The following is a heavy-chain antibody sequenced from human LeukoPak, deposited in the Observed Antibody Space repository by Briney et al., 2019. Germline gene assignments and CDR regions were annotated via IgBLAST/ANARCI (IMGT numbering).Heavy chain of an antibody. J-gene: IGHJ3*02. CDR2: TYYRSRWFS. CDR3: AFAGGDYNSDADFDI. Sequence: PSQTLSLTCAISGDRVSSNSAAWDWIRQSPSRGLEWLGRTYYRSRWFSDYAVSVKSRITIDPDTSKNQFSLQLNSVTPEDTAVYYCAFAGGDYNSDADFDIWGQGTMVTVSS. CDR1: GDRVSSNSAA. D-gene: IGHD2-21*02. V-gene: IGHV6-1*01.